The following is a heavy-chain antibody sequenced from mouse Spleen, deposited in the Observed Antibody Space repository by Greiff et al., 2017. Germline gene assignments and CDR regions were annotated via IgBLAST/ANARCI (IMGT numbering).Heavy chain of an antibody. Sequence: VQLVESGPELVKPGASVKMSCKASGYTFTDYVISWVKQRTGQGLEWIGEIYPGSGSTYYNEKFKGKATLTADKSSNTAYMQLSSLTSEDSAVYFCAGVYYGYPFAYWGQGTLVTVSA. CDR3: AGVYYGYPFAY. V-gene: IGHV1-77*01. D-gene: IGHD1-2*01. J-gene: IGHJ3*01. CDR2: IYPGSGST. CDR1: GYTFTDYV.